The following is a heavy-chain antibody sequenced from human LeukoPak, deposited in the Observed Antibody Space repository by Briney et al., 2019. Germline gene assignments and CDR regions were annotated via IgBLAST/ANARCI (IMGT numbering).Heavy chain of an antibody. CDR3: AKGRCSSTSCYTIGYGSGSYFDY. Sequence: PGGSLRLSCAASGFTFSSYGMHRVRQAPGRGLEWVAFIRYDGSNKYYADSVKGRFTISRDNSKNTLYLQMNSLRAEDTAVYYCAKGRCSSTSCYTIGYGSGSYFDYWGQGTLVTVSS. D-gene: IGHD2-2*02. J-gene: IGHJ4*02. CDR2: IRYDGSNK. V-gene: IGHV3-30*02. CDR1: GFTFSSYG.